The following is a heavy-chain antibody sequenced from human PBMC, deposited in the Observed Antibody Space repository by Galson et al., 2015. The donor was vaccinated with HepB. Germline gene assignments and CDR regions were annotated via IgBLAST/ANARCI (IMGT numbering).Heavy chain of an antibody. V-gene: IGHV3-30-3*01. Sequence: SLRLSCAASGFTFSSYAMHWVRQAPGKGLEWVAVISYDGSNKYYADSVKGRFTISRDNSKNTLYLQMNSLRAEDTAVYYCARTGAYSNAGHSLDYWGQGTLVTVSS. D-gene: IGHD4-11*01. CDR3: ARTGAYSNAGHSLDY. J-gene: IGHJ4*02. CDR1: GFTFSSYA. CDR2: ISYDGSNK.